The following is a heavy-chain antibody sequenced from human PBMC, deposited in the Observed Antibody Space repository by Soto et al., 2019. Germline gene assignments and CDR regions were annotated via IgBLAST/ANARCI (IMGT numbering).Heavy chain of an antibody. CDR1: GIPFNNYW. V-gene: IGHV3-74*01. CDR2: INTVATII. Sequence: PGGALRLFCAVSGIPFNNYWMHWIRQAPGKGLVWVSHINTVATIINYGDSVKGRFTISRDNAENTLYLQMNSLGVEDTATYYCATDGCRGLRYWGQGTLVTVSS. J-gene: IGHJ4*02. CDR3: ATDGCRGLRY. D-gene: IGHD3-10*01.